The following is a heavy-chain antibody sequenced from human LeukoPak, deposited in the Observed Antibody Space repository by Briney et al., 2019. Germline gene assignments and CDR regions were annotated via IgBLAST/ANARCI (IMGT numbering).Heavy chain of an antibody. J-gene: IGHJ5*02. D-gene: IGHD3-22*01. CDR3: AKYYYDTSGSWFDP. CDR2: ISGSGEST. V-gene: IGHV3-23*01. CDR1: GFTFISYA. Sequence: TGGSLGLSCAASGFTFISYAMSWVRQAPGKGLEWVSGISGSGESTYYADSVKGRFTISRDNSKNTLYLQMNSLRAEDTALYYCAKYYYDTSGSWFDPWGQGTLVTVSS.